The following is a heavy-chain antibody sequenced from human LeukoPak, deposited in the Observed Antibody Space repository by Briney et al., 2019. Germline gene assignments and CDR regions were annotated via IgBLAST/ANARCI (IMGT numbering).Heavy chain of an antibody. CDR1: GGSSSGYY. V-gene: IGHV4-34*01. CDR3: ARGSRYYGSGSYLIKRRCYFDY. CDR2: INHSGST. Sequence: PSETLSLTCAVYGGSSSGYYWSWIRHPPGKGLEWIGEINHSGSTNYNPSIKSRVTISVDTSKNQFSQKLSSVTAADTAVYYCARGSRYYGSGSYLIKRRCYFDYWGQGTLVTVSS. J-gene: IGHJ4*02. D-gene: IGHD3-10*01.